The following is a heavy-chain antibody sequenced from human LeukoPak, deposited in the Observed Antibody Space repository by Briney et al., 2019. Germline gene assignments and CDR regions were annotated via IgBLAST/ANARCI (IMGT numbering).Heavy chain of an antibody. Sequence: ASVKVSCKASGYTFTGYYIHWVRQAPGQGLGWMGWIIPNSGGTNYAQNFQGRVTMTRDTSIGTAYMELSRLTSDDTAVYYCARDNRELDFDYWGQGTLVTVSS. CDR1: GYTFTGYY. CDR3: ARDNRELDFDY. V-gene: IGHV1-2*02. D-gene: IGHD1-7*01. J-gene: IGHJ4*02. CDR2: IIPNSGGT.